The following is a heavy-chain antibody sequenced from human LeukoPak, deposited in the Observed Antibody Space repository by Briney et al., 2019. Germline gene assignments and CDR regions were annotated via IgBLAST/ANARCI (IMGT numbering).Heavy chain of an antibody. CDR2: IYSGGST. J-gene: IGHJ4*02. CDR3: ARDSGVIWFGELLYY. V-gene: IGHV3-66*01. CDR1: GFTFSNYW. Sequence: GGSLRLSCAASGFTFSNYWMSWVRQAPGKGLEWVSVIYSGGSTYYADSAKGRFTISRDNSKNTLYLQMNSLRAEDTAVYYCARDSGVIWFGELLYYWGQGTLVTVSS. D-gene: IGHD3-10*01.